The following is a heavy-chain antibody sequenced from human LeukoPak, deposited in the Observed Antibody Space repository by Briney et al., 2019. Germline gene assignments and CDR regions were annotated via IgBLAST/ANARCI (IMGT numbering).Heavy chain of an antibody. Sequence: PGGSLRLSCAASGFTFSSCAMHWVRQAPGKGLEWVAVISYDGSNKYYADSVKGRFTISRDNSKNTLYLQMNSLRAEDTAVYYCARGYDYFDYWGQGTLVTVSS. V-gene: IGHV3-30*04. CDR3: ARGYDYFDY. CDR1: GFTFSSCA. J-gene: IGHJ4*02. D-gene: IGHD3-16*01. CDR2: ISYDGSNK.